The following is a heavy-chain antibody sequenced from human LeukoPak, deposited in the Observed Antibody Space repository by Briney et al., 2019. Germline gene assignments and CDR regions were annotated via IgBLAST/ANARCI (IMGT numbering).Heavy chain of an antibody. CDR2: IYSGGTT. J-gene: IGHJ6*03. Sequence: PGGSLRLSCAASGFSVSSNFMSWVRQAPGKGLEWVSVIYSGGTTYYADSVKGRFTISRDNSKNTLSLQMNNLRAEDTAVYYCARDGYGNNYMDVWGKGITVTVSS. CDR1: GFSVSSNF. V-gene: IGHV3-53*01. D-gene: IGHD1/OR15-1a*01. CDR3: ARDGYGNNYMDV.